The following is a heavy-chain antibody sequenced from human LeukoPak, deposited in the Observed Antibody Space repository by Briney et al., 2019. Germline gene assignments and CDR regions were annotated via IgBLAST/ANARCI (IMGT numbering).Heavy chain of an antibody. J-gene: IGHJ5*02. CDR1: GYTFTGYY. CDR2: INPNSGGT. Sequence: ASVKVSCKASGYTFTGYYIHWVRQAPGQGLEWMGWINPNSGGTNYAQNFQGRVTMTRDPSISTAYMELNSLTSNDTAVYYCARTREYSSSWYFPPFDPWGQGTLVTVSS. V-gene: IGHV1-2*02. D-gene: IGHD6-13*01. CDR3: ARTREYSSSWYFPPFDP.